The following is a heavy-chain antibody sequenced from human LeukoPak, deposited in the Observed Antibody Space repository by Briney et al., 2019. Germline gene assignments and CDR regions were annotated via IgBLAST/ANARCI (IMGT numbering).Heavy chain of an antibody. Sequence: SETLSLTCTVSGGSVSSGSYYWGWLRQPPGKGLEWTGYIYYRGSTNYNPSLESRVTISVDTSKNQFSLKLSSVTAADAAVYYCARDVVSGSYPHFDYWGQGTLVTVSS. D-gene: IGHD1-26*01. CDR2: IYYRGST. J-gene: IGHJ4*02. CDR3: ARDVVSGSYPHFDY. CDR1: GGSVSSGSYY. V-gene: IGHV4-61*01.